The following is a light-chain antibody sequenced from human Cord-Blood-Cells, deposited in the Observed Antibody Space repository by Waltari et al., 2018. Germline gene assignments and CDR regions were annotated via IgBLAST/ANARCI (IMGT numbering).Light chain of an antibody. Sequence: QSALTQPASVSGTPGQSITISCTGTSSDVGSYNLVSWYQQHPGKAPKLMIYAGSKRPSGVSNRFSGSKSGNTASLTISGLQAEDEADYYCCSYAGSSTLVFGGGTKLTVL. V-gene: IGLV2-23*01. CDR1: SSDVGSYNL. J-gene: IGLJ3*02. CDR3: CSYAGSSTLV. CDR2: AGS.